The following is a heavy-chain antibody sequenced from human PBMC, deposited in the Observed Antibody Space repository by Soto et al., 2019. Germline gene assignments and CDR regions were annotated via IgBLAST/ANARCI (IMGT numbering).Heavy chain of an antibody. Sequence: QVQLQQWGAGLLKPSETLSLTCAVYGGSFSGYYWSWIRQPPGKGLEWIGEINHSGSTNYNPSLKSRVTISVDTAKNQLSLKMSSVTAADTAVYYCASPTYSSGSDYWGQGTLVTVSS. D-gene: IGHD6-19*01. CDR2: INHSGST. J-gene: IGHJ4*02. CDR3: ASPTYSSGSDY. CDR1: GGSFSGYY. V-gene: IGHV4-34*01.